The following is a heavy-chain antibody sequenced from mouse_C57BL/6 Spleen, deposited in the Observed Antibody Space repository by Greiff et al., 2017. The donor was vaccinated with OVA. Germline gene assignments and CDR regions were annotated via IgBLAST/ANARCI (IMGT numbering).Heavy chain of an antibody. CDR3: ARHEPWFAY. CDR2: ISNGGGST. CDR1: GFTFSDYY. Sequence: EVQRVASGGGLVQPGGSLKLSCAASGFTFSDYYMYWVRQTPEKRLEWVAYISNGGGSTYYPDTVKGRFTISRDNAKNTLYLQMSRLKSEDTAMYYCARHEPWFAYWGQGTLVTVSA. V-gene: IGHV5-12*01. J-gene: IGHJ3*01.